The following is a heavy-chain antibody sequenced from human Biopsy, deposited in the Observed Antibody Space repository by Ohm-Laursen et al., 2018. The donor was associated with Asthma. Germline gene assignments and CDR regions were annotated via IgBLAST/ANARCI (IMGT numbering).Heavy chain of an antibody. J-gene: IGHJ4*02. CDR2: ISYDGSNK. CDR3: ARDGTDMNEAMPKDY. Sequence: SLRLSCTASGFTFSSYAMHWVRQAPGKGLEWVAVISYDGSNKYYADSVKGRFTISRDNSKNTLYLQMNSLRAEDTAVYYCARDGTDMNEAMPKDYWGQGTLVTVSS. V-gene: IGHV3-30-3*01. CDR1: GFTFSSYA. D-gene: IGHD2-2*01.